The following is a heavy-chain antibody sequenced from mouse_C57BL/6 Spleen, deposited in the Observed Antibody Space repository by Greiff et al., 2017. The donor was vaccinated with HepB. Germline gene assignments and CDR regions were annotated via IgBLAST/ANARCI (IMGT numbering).Heavy chain of an antibody. V-gene: IGHV1-64*01. CDR2: IHPNSGST. CDR3: ARMVWNGNYLYYYAMDY. Sequence: QVQLQQPGAELVKPGASVKLSCKASGYTFTSYWMHWVKQRPGQGLEWIGMIHPNSGSTNYNEKFKSKATLTVDKSSSTAYMQLSSLTSEDSAVYYCARMVWNGNYLYYYAMDYWGQGTSVTVSS. CDR1: GYTFTSYW. J-gene: IGHJ4*01. D-gene: IGHD2-1*01.